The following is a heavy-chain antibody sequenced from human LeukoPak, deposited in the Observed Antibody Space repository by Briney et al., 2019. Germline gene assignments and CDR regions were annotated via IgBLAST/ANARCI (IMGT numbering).Heavy chain of an antibody. Sequence: PSETLSLTCTVSGGSISSGDYYWSWIRQPPGKGLEWIGYIYYSGSTYYNPSLKSRVTISVDTSKNQFSLKLSSVTAADTAAYYCARGRGWQLLWDGYYFDYWGQGTLVTVSS. CDR2: IYYSGST. CDR1: GGSISSGDYY. CDR3: ARGRGWQLLWDGYYFDY. D-gene: IGHD2-15*01. J-gene: IGHJ4*02. V-gene: IGHV4-30-4*01.